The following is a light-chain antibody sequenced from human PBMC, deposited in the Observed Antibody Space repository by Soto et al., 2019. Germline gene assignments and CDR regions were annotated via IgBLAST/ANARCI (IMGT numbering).Light chain of an antibody. CDR3: QQRDIWPWT. V-gene: IGKV3-15*01. CDR2: DAS. J-gene: IGKJ1*01. CDR1: QSVTSK. Sequence: EIVMTQSPATLSVSPGERATLSCRASQSVTSKLAWYQQKPGQAPRLLIYDASTRATGIPARFSGSGSGTEFTLTISSLEPEDFAVYYCQQRDIWPWTFGQGTK.